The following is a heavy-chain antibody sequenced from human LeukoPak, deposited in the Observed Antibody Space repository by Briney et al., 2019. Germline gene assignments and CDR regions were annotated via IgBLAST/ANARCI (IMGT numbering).Heavy chain of an antibody. Sequence: SQTLSLTCAISGDSVSSNSAAWNWIRQSPSRGLEWLGRTYYRSRWYNDYAVSVKSRIAISPDTSKNQFSLQLNSVTPEDTAVYYCARAGGSREYRSNWYGNFFDPWGQGTLVIVSS. V-gene: IGHV6-1*01. J-gene: IGHJ5*02. CDR2: TYYRSRWYN. CDR3: ARAGGSREYRSNWYGNFFDP. D-gene: IGHD6-13*01. CDR1: GDSVSSNSAA.